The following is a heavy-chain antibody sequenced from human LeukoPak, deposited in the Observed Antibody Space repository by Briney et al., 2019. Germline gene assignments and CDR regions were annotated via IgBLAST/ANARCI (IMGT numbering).Heavy chain of an antibody. CDR2: IYSGGST. V-gene: IGHV3-53*01. CDR3: AKGHNNYYFTIDY. CDR1: GFTVSSNY. Sequence: GGSLRLSCAASGFTVSSNYMSWVRQAPGKGLEWVSVIYSGGSTYYADSVKGRFTISRDNSRNTLSLQMNSLRAEDTAVYYCAKGHNNYYFTIDYWGQGTLVTVSS. D-gene: IGHD2/OR15-2a*01. J-gene: IGHJ4*02.